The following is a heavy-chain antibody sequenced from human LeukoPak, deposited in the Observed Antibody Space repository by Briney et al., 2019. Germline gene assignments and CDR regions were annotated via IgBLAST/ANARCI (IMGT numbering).Heavy chain of an antibody. V-gene: IGHV5-51*01. Sequence: GESLKISFEASGYIFPNYWIGWVRQVPGKGLDWMGLIHPGDSDTRYSPSFQGQVTISVDKSITTAYLQWSSLQASDTAIYFCARVVVVTSTHWYFDLWGRGSLVTVFS. J-gene: IGHJ2*01. CDR2: IHPGDSDT. CDR1: GYIFPNYW. D-gene: IGHD2-21*02. CDR3: ARVVVVTSTHWYFDL.